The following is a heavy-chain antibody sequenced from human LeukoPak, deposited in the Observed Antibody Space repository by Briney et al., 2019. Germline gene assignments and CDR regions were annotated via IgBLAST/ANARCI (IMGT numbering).Heavy chain of an antibody. CDR2: ISGSGGRT. CDR3: PRHPYYYDSSGYSRRWFDP. Sequence: GGSLRLSCAASGFTFSTYAMTWVRQAPGKGLEWVSAISGSGGRTYYADSVKGRFAISRDNSKNTLYLQMNSLRAEDTAVYYCPRHPYYYDSSGYSRRWFDPWGQGTLVTVSS. CDR1: GFTFSTYA. J-gene: IGHJ5*02. V-gene: IGHV3-23*01. D-gene: IGHD3-22*01.